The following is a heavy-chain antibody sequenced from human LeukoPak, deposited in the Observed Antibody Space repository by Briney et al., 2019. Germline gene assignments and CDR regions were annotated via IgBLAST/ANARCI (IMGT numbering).Heavy chain of an antibody. Sequence: GGSLRLSCAASGFTFDDYAMHWVRQAPGKGLEWVSGISGSGGSTYYADSVKGRFTISRDNSKNTLYLQMNSLRAEDTAVYYCAKDRTRIVGATFDIWGQGTMVTVSS. CDR3: AKDRTRIVGATFDI. CDR2: ISGSGGST. V-gene: IGHV3-23*01. D-gene: IGHD1-26*01. CDR1: GFTFDDYA. J-gene: IGHJ3*02.